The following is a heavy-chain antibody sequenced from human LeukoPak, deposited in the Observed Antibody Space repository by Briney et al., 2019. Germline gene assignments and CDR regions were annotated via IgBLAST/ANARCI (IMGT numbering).Heavy chain of an antibody. J-gene: IGHJ6*03. Sequence: GGSLRLSCAASGFTFSSYSMNWVRQAPGKGLEWVSYISSSSSTIYYADSVKGRFTISRDNAENSLYLQMNSLRAEDTAVYYCARDGMYGSSSYYYYMDVWGKGTTVTVSS. CDR3: ARDGMYGSSSYYYYMDV. CDR1: GFTFSSYS. D-gene: IGHD6-6*01. V-gene: IGHV3-48*01. CDR2: ISSSSSTI.